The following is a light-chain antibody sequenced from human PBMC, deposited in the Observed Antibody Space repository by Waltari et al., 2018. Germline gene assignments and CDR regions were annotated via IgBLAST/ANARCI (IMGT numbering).Light chain of an antibody. CDR2: DAS. J-gene: IGKJ4*01. V-gene: IGKV3-11*01. CDR1: QSVSSY. Sequence: TVMTQSPATLSLSPGERATLSCRASQSVSSYLGWYQQKPGQAPRLLIYDASNRATGIPARFSGSGSGTDFTLTISSLEPEDFAVYYCQQRSNWPLTFGGGTKVEIK. CDR3: QQRSNWPLT.